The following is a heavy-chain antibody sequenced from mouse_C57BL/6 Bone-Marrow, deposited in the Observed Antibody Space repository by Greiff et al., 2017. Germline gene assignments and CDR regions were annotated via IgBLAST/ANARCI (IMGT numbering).Heavy chain of an antibody. V-gene: IGHV1-72*01. CDR2: IDPKSGGT. D-gene: IGHD6-5*01. CDR1: GYTFTSYW. Sequence: QVQLQQPGAELVKPGASVKLSCKASGYTFTSYWMHWVKQRPGRGLEWIGRIDPKSGGTRYNEKFKSKATLTVDKPSSTAYMQLSSLTSEDSAVYYCARYALDYFDYWGQGTTLTVSS. J-gene: IGHJ2*01. CDR3: ARYALDYFDY.